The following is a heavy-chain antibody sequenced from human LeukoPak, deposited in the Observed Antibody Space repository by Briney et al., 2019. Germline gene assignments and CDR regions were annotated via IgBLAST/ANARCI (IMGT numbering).Heavy chain of an antibody. J-gene: IGHJ4*02. CDR3: ATVRRAVTADFDY. D-gene: IGHD4-11*01. Sequence: GGSLRLSCAASGFIFSGAYMTWVRQAPGKGLEWVGRIKDEIDGGTSDHAAPVNGRFTISRDDSKNTLYLQMNSLKTEDTGVYYCATVRRAVTADFDYWGQGTLVTV. V-gene: IGHV3-15*01. CDR2: IKDEIDGGTS. CDR1: GFIFSGAY.